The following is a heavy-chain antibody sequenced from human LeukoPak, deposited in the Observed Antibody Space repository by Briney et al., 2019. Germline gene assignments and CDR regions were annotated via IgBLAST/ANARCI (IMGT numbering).Heavy chain of an antibody. J-gene: IGHJ6*03. D-gene: IGHD3-22*01. CDR3: ARDLVYYDSSGYVRDYYYYMDV. Sequence: SVKVSCKASGGTFSSYAISWVRQAPGQGLEWMGGIIPIFGTANYAQKFQGRVTITTDESTSTAYMELSSLRSEDTAVYYCARDLVYYDSSGYVRDYYYYMDVWGKGTTVTASS. CDR2: IIPIFGTA. V-gene: IGHV1-69*05. CDR1: GGTFSSYA.